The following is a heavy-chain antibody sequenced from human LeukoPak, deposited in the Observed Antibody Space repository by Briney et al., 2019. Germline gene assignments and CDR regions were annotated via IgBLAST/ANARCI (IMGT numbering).Heavy chain of an antibody. D-gene: IGHD5-18*01. CDR1: GGSFSSYY. J-gene: IGHJ5*02. CDR2: IYYSGST. Sequence: PSETLSLTCAVYGGSFSSYYWSWIRQPPGKGLEWIGYIYYSGSTNYNPSLKSRVTISVDTSKNQFSLKLSSVTAADTAVYYCARLVDTAMVTRWFDPWGQGTLVTVSS. V-gene: IGHV4-59*01. CDR3: ARLVDTAMVTRWFDP.